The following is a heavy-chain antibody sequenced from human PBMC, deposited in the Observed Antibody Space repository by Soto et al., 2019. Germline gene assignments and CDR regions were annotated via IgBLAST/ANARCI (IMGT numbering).Heavy chain of an antibody. Sequence: PSETLSLTCTVSGGSISSYYWSWIRQPPGKGLEWIGYIYYSGSTNYNPSLKSRVTISVDTSKNQFSLKLSSVTAADTAVYYCASSPVSYGSGSYYNVYYYYGMDVWGQGTTVTVSS. CDR1: GGSISSYY. D-gene: IGHD3-10*01. CDR2: IYYSGST. J-gene: IGHJ6*02. V-gene: IGHV4-59*01. CDR3: ASSPVSYGSGSYYNVYYYYGMDV.